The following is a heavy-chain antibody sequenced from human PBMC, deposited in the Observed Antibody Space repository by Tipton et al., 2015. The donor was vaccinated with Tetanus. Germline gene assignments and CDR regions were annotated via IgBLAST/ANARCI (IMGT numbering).Heavy chain of an antibody. J-gene: IGHJ4*02. CDR3: ARGTGDY. CDR2: IYHNGST. D-gene: IGHD1-14*01. Sequence: TLSLTCAVSGDSISSAGYSWSWIRQPPGKGLEWIGFIYHNGSTNYNPSLKSRVTISVDTSKNQFSLKLSSVTAADTAVYYCARGTGDYWGQGTLVTVSS. CDR1: GDSISSAGYS. V-gene: IGHV4-30-2*01.